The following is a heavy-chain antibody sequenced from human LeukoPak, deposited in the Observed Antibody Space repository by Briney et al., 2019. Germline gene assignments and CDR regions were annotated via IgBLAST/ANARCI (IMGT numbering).Heavy chain of an antibody. CDR3: ARDFAVTTAYYYGVDV. Sequence: SGTLSLTCAVSGGSISSSYWTWIRQPPGKGLEWIGYIYYSGTTDYNPSLRSRVSISVDTPKNQFSLKLSSVTAADTAVYYCARDFAVTTAYYYGVDVWGQGITVTVSS. CDR1: GGSISSSY. J-gene: IGHJ6*02. D-gene: IGHD4-17*01. CDR2: IYYSGTT. V-gene: IGHV4-59*01.